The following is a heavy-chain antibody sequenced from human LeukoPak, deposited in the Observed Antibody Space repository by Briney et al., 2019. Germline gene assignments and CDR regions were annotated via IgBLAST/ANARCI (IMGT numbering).Heavy chain of an antibody. CDR3: ARLNLGNIVVVPAAIGHFDY. Sequence: GESLQISCQGSGYSFTSYWIGWVRQLPGKGLEWMGIIYPGDSDTRYSPSFQGQVTISADKSISTAYLQWSSLKASDTAMYYCARLNLGNIVVVPAAIGHFDYWGQGTLVTVSS. J-gene: IGHJ4*02. V-gene: IGHV5-51*01. D-gene: IGHD2-2*02. CDR2: IYPGDSDT. CDR1: GYSFTSYW.